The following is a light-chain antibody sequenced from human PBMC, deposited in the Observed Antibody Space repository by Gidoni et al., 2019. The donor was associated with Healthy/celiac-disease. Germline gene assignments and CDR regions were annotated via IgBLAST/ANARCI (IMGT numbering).Light chain of an antibody. J-gene: IGKJ4*01. CDR3: QPSYSTPLT. CDR1: KSSSSY. Sequence: DIQLPNSPSSLSASVGDRVTITCRASKSSSSYLNWYQPKPGKAPKLLIYAASSLQSGVPSRVSGRGSGKEFTLTISSLQAEDCATYYWQPSYSTPLTFGGGTKVDIK. CDR2: AAS. V-gene: IGKV1-39*01.